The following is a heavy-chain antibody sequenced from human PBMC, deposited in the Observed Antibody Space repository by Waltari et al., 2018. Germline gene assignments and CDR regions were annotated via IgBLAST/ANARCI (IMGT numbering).Heavy chain of an antibody. CDR1: GFSFSSYE. V-gene: IGHV3-48*03. CDR2: IGRSGTPI. J-gene: IGHJ4*02. CDR3: VRDSQVDGSFDY. Sequence: EVQLVESGGGLVQPGGSLRLSCAVSGFSFSSYEMNWVRQAPGKGLEWVSYIGRSGTPIYYADSVKGRFTISRDNAKNSLYLQMNSLRVEDTAVYSCVRDSQVDGSFDYWGQGTLVTVSS. D-gene: IGHD3-10*01.